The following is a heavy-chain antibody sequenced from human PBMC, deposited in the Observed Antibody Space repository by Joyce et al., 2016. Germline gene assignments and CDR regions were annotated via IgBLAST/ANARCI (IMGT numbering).Heavy chain of an antibody. J-gene: IGHJ3*02. Sequence: QVQLQESGPGLVKPSQTLSLTCTVSGGSIRSDDYYWSWPRLPHGKGLEGIGSFNSSWGPNYNPALESRVTISVDTSKNQFSLKLSSVTAADTAVYYCGLTYYYDSSGYLAETFDIWGQGTMVTVSS. V-gene: IGHV4-30-4*01. CDR3: GLTYYYDSSGYLAETFDI. CDR2: FNSSWGP. D-gene: IGHD3-22*01. CDR1: GGSIRSDDYY.